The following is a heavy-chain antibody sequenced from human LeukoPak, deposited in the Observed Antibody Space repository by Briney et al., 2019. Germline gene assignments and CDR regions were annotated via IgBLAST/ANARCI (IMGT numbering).Heavy chain of an antibody. V-gene: IGHV1-8*01. CDR1: GYTFTSYD. Sequence: ASVKVSCKASGYTFTSYDINWVRQATGQGLEWMGWMNPNSGNTGYAQKFQGRVTMTRNTSISTAYMELSSLRSEDTAVYYCARGLSSYSSSWYWFDPLGQGTLVTVSS. CDR3: ARGLSSYSSSWYWFDP. J-gene: IGHJ5*02. CDR2: MNPNSGNT. D-gene: IGHD6-13*01.